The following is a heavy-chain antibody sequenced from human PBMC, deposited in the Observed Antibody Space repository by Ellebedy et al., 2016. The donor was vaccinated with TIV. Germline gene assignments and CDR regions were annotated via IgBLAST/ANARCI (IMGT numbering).Heavy chain of an antibody. J-gene: IGHJ5*02. CDR3: ARLMYSGSYWPFDP. CDR1: GFTFSSYW. V-gene: IGHV3-7*01. Sequence: GESLKLSCVASGFTFSSYWMNWVRQAPGKGLEWVAKIKEDGSEKYYVDSVKGRFTISRDNAKNSLYLLMNSLRAEDTAVYYCARLMYSGSYWPFDPWGQGTLVTVSS. CDR2: IKEDGSEK. D-gene: IGHD1-26*01.